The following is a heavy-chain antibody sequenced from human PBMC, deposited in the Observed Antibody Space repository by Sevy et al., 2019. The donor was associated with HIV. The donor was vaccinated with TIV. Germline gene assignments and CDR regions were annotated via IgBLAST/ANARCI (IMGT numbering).Heavy chain of an antibody. CDR2: IRSKTYGGTT. CDR3: SREGSEGSVAQPDAFDI. V-gene: IGHV3-49*03. Sequence: GGSLRLSCTASGFTFGEYAMSWFRQAPGKGLEWVGFIRSKTYGGTTVYAASVKGRFTISRVDAKSITYLQMNSLKTEGTAMYYCSREGSEGSVAQPDAFDIWGQGTMVTVSS. J-gene: IGHJ3*02. CDR1: GFTFGEYA. D-gene: IGHD6-19*01.